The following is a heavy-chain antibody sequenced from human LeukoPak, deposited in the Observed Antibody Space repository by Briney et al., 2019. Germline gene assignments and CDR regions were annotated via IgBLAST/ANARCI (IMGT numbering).Heavy chain of an antibody. CDR3: ARFPIAAAGFDY. CDR1: GGSISSYY. Sequence: SETLSLTCTVSGGSISSYYWSWLRQPAGKGLEWIGYIYYSGSTNYNPSLKSRVTISVDTSKNQFSLKLSSVTAADTAVYYCARFPIAAAGFDYWGQGTLVTVSS. CDR2: IYYSGST. V-gene: IGHV4-59*01. D-gene: IGHD6-13*01. J-gene: IGHJ4*02.